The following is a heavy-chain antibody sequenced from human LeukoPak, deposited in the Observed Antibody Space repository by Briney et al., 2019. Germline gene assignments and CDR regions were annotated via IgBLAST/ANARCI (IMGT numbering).Heavy chain of an antibody. CDR3: ARVLGSSGYFLYDY. Sequence: SNSNYYMSWIRQAPGKGLEWVSYISSSGSTIYYADSVKGRFTISRDNAKNSLYLQMNSLRAEDTAVYYCARVLGSSGYFLYDYWGQGTLVTVSS. J-gene: IGHJ4*02. CDR2: ISSSGSTI. V-gene: IGHV3-11*01. CDR1: SNSNYY. D-gene: IGHD3-22*01.